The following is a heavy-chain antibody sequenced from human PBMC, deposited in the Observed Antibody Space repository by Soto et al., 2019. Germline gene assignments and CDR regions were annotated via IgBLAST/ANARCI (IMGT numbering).Heavy chain of an antibody. CDR1: GYTFTGYY. V-gene: IGHV1-2*04. Sequence: QVQLVQSGAEAKKPGASVKVSCKASGYTFTGYYMHWVRQAPGQGLEWMGWINPNSGGTNYAQKFQGWVTMTRDTSISTAYMELSRLRSDDTAVYYCARDNTKYYYGSGSYYFDYWGQGTLVTVSS. J-gene: IGHJ4*02. D-gene: IGHD3-10*01. CDR3: ARDNTKYYYGSGSYYFDY. CDR2: INPNSGGT.